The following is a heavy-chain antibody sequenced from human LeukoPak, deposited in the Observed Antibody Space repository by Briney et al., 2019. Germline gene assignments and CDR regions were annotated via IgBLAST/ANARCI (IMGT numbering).Heavy chain of an antibody. V-gene: IGHV3-23*01. D-gene: IGHD3-9*01. Sequence: GGSLRLSCAASGFTFSSYAMSWVRQAPGKGLGWVSAISGSGGSTYYADSVKGRFTISRDNSKNTVFLQMNSLRAEDTAVYYCAKWGDYDVLTGYYVSDYWGQGTLVTVSS. J-gene: IGHJ4*02. CDR1: GFTFSSYA. CDR3: AKWGDYDVLTGYYVSDY. CDR2: ISGSGGST.